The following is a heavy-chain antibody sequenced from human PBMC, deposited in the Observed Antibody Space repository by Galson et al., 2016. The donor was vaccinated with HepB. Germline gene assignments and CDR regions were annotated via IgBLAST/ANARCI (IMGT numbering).Heavy chain of an antibody. Sequence: CAASGFTFSSYGMHWVRQAPGKGLEWVAFISYDGSNKKYADSVKGRFTISRDNSKKTLYLQMNSLRAEDTAVYYCAKDGRIYCSSASCHDHFHYWGQGTLVAVSS. D-gene: IGHD2-2*01. CDR3: AKDGRIYCSSASCHDHFHY. CDR2: ISYDGSNK. V-gene: IGHV3-30*18. J-gene: IGHJ4*02. CDR1: GFTFSSYG.